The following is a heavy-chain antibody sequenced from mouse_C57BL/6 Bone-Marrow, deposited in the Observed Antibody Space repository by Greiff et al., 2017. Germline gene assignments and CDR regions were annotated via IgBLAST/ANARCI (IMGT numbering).Heavy chain of an antibody. Sequence: QVQLQQPGAELVKPGASVKLSCKASGYTFTSYWMQWVKQRPGQGLEWIGEIDPSDSYTNYNQKFKGKATLTVDTSSSTAYMQLSSLTSEDSAVYYCARGSTGTLFDYWGQGTTLTVSS. CDR2: IDPSDSYT. D-gene: IGHD4-1*02. CDR3: ARGSTGTLFDY. J-gene: IGHJ2*01. CDR1: GYTFTSYW. V-gene: IGHV1-50*01.